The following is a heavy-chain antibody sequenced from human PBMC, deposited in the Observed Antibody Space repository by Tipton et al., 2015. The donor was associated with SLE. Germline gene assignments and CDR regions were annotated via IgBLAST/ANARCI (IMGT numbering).Heavy chain of an antibody. V-gene: IGHV3-21*01. CDR3: ARAGCSGGSCYRGWYFDL. Sequence: SLRLSCAASGFTFSSYTMNWVRQAPGKGLEWVSSISGDSSYIFYADSLKGRFTISRDNAKNSLYLQMNSLRAEDTAVYYCARAGCSGGSCYRGWYFDLWGRGTLVTVSS. CDR2: ISGDSSYI. J-gene: IGHJ2*01. CDR1: GFTFSSYT. D-gene: IGHD2-15*01.